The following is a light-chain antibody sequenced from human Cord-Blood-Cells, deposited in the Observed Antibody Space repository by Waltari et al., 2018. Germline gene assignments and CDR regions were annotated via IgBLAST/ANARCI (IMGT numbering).Light chain of an antibody. CDR1: SPNIGSNT. V-gene: IGLV1-44*01. Sequence: QSVLTQPPSASGTPGPRVTIACSGSSPNIGSNTLNWYQQLPGTAPKLRIYSNNQRPPGVPDRFSGSKSGTSASLAISGLQSEDEADYYCAAWDDSLNGPVFGGGTKLTVL. CDR3: AAWDDSLNGPV. J-gene: IGLJ3*02. CDR2: SNN.